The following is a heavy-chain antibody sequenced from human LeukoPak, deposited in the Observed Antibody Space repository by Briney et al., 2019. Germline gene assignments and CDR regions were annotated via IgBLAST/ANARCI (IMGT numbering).Heavy chain of an antibody. CDR2: TYYRSKWYN. CDR1: GDIVSSNSAA. V-gene: IGHV6-1*01. D-gene: IGHD6-13*01. Sequence: SQTLSLTCAISGDIVSSNSAAWNWIRQSPSRGLEWLGRTYYRSKWYNDYAVSVKSRITINPDTSKNQFSLQLNSVTPEDTAVYYCAREGYSSSWYPNWFDPWGQGTLVTVSS. J-gene: IGHJ5*02. CDR3: AREGYSSSWYPNWFDP.